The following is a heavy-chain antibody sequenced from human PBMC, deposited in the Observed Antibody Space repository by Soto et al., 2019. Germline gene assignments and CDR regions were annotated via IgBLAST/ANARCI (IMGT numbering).Heavy chain of an antibody. V-gene: IGHV4-39*01. CDR1: GGSISSSSYY. J-gene: IGHJ4*02. Sequence: ETLSLTCTVSGGSISSSSYYWGWIRQPPGKGLEWIGSIYYSGSTYYNPSLKSRVTISVDTSKNQFSLKLSSVTAADTTVYYCARRGYDILTGFYFDYWGQGTLVTVSS. CDR3: ARRGYDILTGFYFDY. CDR2: IYYSGST. D-gene: IGHD3-9*01.